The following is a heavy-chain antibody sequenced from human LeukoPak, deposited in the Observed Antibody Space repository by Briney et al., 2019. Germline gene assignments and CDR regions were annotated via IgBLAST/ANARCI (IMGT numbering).Heavy chain of an antibody. D-gene: IGHD4-17*01. V-gene: IGHV1-46*01. CDR2: INPSGGST. CDR1: GYTFTTYH. J-gene: IGHJ2*01. Sequence: ASVKVSCKASGYTFTTYHMHWVRQAPGQGLEWMGIINPSGGSTSYAQKFQGRVTMTRDTSTSTVYMELSSLRSEDTAVYYCARGPPDDYGDYVGWYFDLWGRGTLVTVSS. CDR3: ARGPPDDYGDYVGWYFDL.